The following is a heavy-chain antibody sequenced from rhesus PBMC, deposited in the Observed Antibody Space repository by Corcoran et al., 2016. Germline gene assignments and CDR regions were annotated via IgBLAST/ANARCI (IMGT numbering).Heavy chain of an antibody. J-gene: IGHJ1*01. D-gene: IGHD4-29*01. Sequence: EVQLVESGGGLVQPGGSLRVSCAASGFTFSDHYMYWVRQAPGKGLEWVGFFRSKAEGGKEKNAASVKGRFTISRDDSKSIAYLQMSSPKTEDTAVYYCTSTVATTAEYFEFWGQGALVTVSS. CDR3: TSTVATTAEYFEF. CDR2: FRSKAEGGKE. CDR1: GFTFSDHY. V-gene: IGHV3-6*01.